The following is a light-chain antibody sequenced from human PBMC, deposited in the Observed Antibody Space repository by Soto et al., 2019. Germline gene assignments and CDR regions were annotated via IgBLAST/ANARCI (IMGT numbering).Light chain of an antibody. Sequence: IVLTQSPATLSVSPGERATLSCRASQSVSSNLAWHQQRPGQAPRLLIYGASTRATGVPARFSGGGSGTEFTLTISRLEPEDFAVYYCQQYGSSPRTFGQGTKVDIK. CDR3: QQYGSSPRT. CDR2: GAS. J-gene: IGKJ1*01. CDR1: QSVSSN. V-gene: IGKV3D-15*01.